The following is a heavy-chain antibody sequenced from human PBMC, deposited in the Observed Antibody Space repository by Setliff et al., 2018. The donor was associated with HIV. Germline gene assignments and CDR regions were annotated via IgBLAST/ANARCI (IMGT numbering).Heavy chain of an antibody. CDR1: GFTFSTYW. J-gene: IGHJ4*02. CDR2: IKQDGSEK. V-gene: IGHV3-7*04. Sequence: PGGSLRLSCAASGFTFSTYWMSWVRQAPGKGLEWVANIKQDGSEKNYMDSVKGRFTISGDNSRNTLYLQMHSLTPEDTAVYYCARRPQWLGHYFDYWGQGTLVTVSS. CDR3: ARRPQWLGHYFDY. D-gene: IGHD6-19*01.